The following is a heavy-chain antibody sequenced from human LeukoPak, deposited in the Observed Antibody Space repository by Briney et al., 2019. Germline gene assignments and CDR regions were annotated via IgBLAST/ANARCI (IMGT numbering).Heavy chain of an antibody. CDR3: ARGGKLEPTAMPT. CDR1: GFTFRTYW. CDR2: INPDGSST. D-gene: IGHD2-2*01. J-gene: IGHJ5*02. V-gene: IGHV3-74*01. Sequence: GGSLRLSCVASGFTFRTYWMHWVRHVPGKGPVWLSRINPDGSSTTYADSVKGRFTISRDNAKNMLYLQINSLRVEDTAIYYCARGGKLEPTAMPTWGQGSLVVVSS.